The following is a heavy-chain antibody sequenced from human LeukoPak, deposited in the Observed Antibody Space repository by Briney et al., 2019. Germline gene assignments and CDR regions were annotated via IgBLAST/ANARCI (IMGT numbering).Heavy chain of an antibody. D-gene: IGHD3-3*01. CDR1: GGTFSSYA. CDR2: IIPIFGTA. Sequence: ASVKVSCKASGGTFSSYAISWVRQAPGQGLEWMGGIIPIFGTANYAQKFQGRVTITADKSTSTAYMELSSLRSEDTAVYYCARVLRASDYDFWSGYYTGWFDPWGQGTLVTVSS. CDR3: ARVLRASDYDFWSGYYTGWFDP. V-gene: IGHV1-69*06. J-gene: IGHJ5*02.